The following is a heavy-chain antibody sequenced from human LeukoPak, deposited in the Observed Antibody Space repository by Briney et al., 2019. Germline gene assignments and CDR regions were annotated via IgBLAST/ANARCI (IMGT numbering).Heavy chain of an antibody. Sequence: GGSLRLSCAASGFTFSSYSMNWVRQAPGKGLEWVSSISSSSSYIYYADSVKGRFTISRDNAKNSLYLQINSLRAEDTAVYYCARVAVANSRLYYFDYWGQGTLVTVSS. CDR2: ISSSSSYI. J-gene: IGHJ4*02. CDR1: GFTFSSYS. CDR3: ARVAVANSRLYYFDY. D-gene: IGHD6-19*01. V-gene: IGHV3-21*01.